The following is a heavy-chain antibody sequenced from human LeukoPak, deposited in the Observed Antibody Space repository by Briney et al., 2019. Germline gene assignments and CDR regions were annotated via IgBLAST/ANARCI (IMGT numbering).Heavy chain of an antibody. D-gene: IGHD3-3*01. Sequence: RASVKVSCKASGGTFSSYAISWVRQAPGQGLEWMGGIIPIFGTANYAQKFQGRVTITTDESTSTAYMELSSLRSEDTAVYYCAREGQIGEVGSIRYYDFWSGYFRYWGQGTLVTVSS. CDR3: AREGQIGEVGSIRYYDFWSGYFRY. CDR1: GGTFSSYA. J-gene: IGHJ4*02. V-gene: IGHV1-69*05. CDR2: IIPIFGTA.